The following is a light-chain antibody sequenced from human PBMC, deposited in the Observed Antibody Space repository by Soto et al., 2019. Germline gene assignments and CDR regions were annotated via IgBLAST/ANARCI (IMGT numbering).Light chain of an antibody. V-gene: IGKV3-11*01. J-gene: IGKJ5*01. CDR1: QSISSY. Sequence: EIVLTQSPATLSLSPGERATLSCRASQSISSYLAWYHQKPGQSPRLRIYDASNRATGIPARCSGSGSGTDCTLTLRSLEPEDFAVYYSPPHRNWPRITFGQGTRLEIK. CDR3: PPHRNWPRIT. CDR2: DAS.